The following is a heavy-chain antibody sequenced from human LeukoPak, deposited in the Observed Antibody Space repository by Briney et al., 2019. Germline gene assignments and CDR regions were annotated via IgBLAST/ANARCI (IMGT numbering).Heavy chain of an antibody. CDR1: GGTFSSYA. V-gene: IGHV1-69*05. CDR2: IIPIFGTA. J-gene: IGHJ4*02. CDR3: ARDSVPKMPTVMDY. D-gene: IGHD4-17*01. Sequence: ASVKVSCKASGGTFSSYAISWVRQAPGQGLEWMGGIIPIFGTANYAQKFQGRVTITTDESTSTAYMELSSLRSEDTAVYYCARDSVPKMPTVMDYWGQGALVTVSS.